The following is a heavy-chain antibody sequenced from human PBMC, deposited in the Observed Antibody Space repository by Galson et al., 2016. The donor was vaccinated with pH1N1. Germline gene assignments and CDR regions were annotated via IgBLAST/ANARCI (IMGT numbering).Heavy chain of an antibody. J-gene: IGHJ4*02. CDR2: FYSTSNT. CDR1: GFTVSTDY. CDR3: ERDPGDHNGYSN. D-gene: IGHD2-15*01. Sequence: SLRLSCAASGFTVSTDYMSWVRQAPGKGLEWVSIFYSTSNTYYADSVKGRFTISRDTSKNTLFLQMNSLTVEDTAVYYCERDPGDHNGYSNWGQGTLVTVSS. V-gene: IGHV3-53*01.